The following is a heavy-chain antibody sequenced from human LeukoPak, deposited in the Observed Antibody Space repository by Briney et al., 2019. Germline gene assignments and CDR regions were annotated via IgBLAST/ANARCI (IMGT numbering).Heavy chain of an antibody. CDR1: GGSFSGYY. CDR2: INHSGST. Sequence: PSETLSLTCAVYGGSFSGYYWSWIRQPPGKGLEWIGEINHSGSTNYNPSLKSRVTISVDTSKNQFPLKLSSVTAADTAVYYCARGRTPVGATPLQDYWGQGTLVTVSS. V-gene: IGHV4-34*01. CDR3: ARGRTPVGATPLQDY. D-gene: IGHD1-26*01. J-gene: IGHJ4*02.